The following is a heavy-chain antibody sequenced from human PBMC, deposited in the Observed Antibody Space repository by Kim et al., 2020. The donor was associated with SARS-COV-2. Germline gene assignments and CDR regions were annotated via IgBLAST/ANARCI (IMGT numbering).Heavy chain of an antibody. J-gene: IGHJ3*02. CDR3: ARPRGYWGDAFDI. Sequence: GGSLRLSCAASGFTFSSYSMNWVRQAPGKGLEWVSSISSSSSYIYYADSVKGRFTISRDNAKNSLYLQMNSLRAEDTAVYYCARPRGYWGDAFDIWGQGTMVTVSS. CDR2: ISSSSSYI. V-gene: IGHV3-21*01. D-gene: IGHD3-16*01. CDR1: GFTFSSYS.